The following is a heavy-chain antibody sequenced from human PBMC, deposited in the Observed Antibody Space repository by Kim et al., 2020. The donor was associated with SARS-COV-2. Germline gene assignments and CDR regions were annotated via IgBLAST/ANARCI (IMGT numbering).Heavy chain of an antibody. CDR1: GFTFDDFA. Sequence: GGSLRLSCAASGFTFDDFAMHWVRQAPGKGLEWVSCISWNSGNIGYADSVKGRFTISRDNAKNSLSLEMNSLRAEDTALYYCANLLGHSSSPYCRYTYYYGGMDGCLGGSNVADSS. CDR3: ANLLGHSSSPYCRYTYYYGGMDG. V-gene: IGHV3-9*01. CDR2: ISWNSGNI. J-gene: IGHJ6*02. D-gene: IGHD6-6*01.